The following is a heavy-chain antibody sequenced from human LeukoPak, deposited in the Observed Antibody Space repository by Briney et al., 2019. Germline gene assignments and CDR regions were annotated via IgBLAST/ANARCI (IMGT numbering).Heavy chain of an antibody. J-gene: IGHJ5*02. CDR3: ARSYGAPAWFDP. CDR2: IYYSGST. Sequence: SETLSLTCTVSGGSISSGGYYWSWIRQHPGKGLEWIGYIYYSGSTYYNPSLKSRVTISVDTSKNQFSLKLSSVTAADTAVYYCARSYGAPAWFDPWGQGTLVTVSS. D-gene: IGHD4-17*01. CDR1: GGSISSGGYY. V-gene: IGHV4-31*03.